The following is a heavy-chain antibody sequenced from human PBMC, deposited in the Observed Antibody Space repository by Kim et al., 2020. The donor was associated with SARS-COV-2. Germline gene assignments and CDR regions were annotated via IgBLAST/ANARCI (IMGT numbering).Heavy chain of an antibody. D-gene: IGHD2-21*02. V-gene: IGHV7-4-1*02. CDR3: ARALYCGGDCPIDY. Sequence: AQGFTGRFVFSLDTSVSTAYLQISSLKAEDTAVYYCARALYCGGDCPIDYWGQGTLVTVSS. J-gene: IGHJ4*02.